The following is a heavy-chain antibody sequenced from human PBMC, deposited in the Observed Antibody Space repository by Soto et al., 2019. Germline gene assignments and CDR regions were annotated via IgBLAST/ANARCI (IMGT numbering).Heavy chain of an antibody. V-gene: IGHV4-39*01. Sequence: SETLSLTCTVSGGSISSSSYYWGWIRQPPGKGLEWIGSIYYSGSTYYNPSLKSRVTISVDTSKNQFSLKLSSVTAADTAVYYCARLEITQYGGNTHDFDLWGRGTLVTVSS. CDR3: ARLEITQYGGNTHDFDL. CDR2: IYYSGST. J-gene: IGHJ2*01. D-gene: IGHD2-15*01. CDR1: GGSISSSSYY.